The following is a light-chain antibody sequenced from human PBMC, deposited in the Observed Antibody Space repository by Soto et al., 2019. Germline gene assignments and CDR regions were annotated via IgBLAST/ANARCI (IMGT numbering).Light chain of an antibody. J-gene: IGKJ1*01. CDR3: MQGTYWQWT. Sequence: DAVMTQSPLSLPVTLGQPASISCRSSQSLVYSDGNTYLNWFQQRPGQSPRRLIYKVSNRDSGVPDRFSGSGSGTDFTLKISRVEAEDVGVYYCMQGTYWQWTLGQGTKVEIK. CDR2: KVS. V-gene: IGKV2-30*01. CDR1: QSLVYSDGNTY.